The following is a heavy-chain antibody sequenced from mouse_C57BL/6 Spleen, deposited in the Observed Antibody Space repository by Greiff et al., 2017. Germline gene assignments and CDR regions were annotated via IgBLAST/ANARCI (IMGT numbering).Heavy chain of an antibody. V-gene: IGHV1-72*01. CDR2: IDPNSGGT. Sequence: QVQLQQSGAELVKPGASVKLSCKASGYTFTSYWMHWVKQRPGRGLEWIGRIDPNSGGTKYNEKFKSKATLTVDKPSSTAYMQLSSLTSEDSAVYYCARERSTAQAYYYAMDYGGQGTSVTVAS. J-gene: IGHJ4*01. CDR3: ARERSTAQAYYYAMDY. D-gene: IGHD3-2*02. CDR1: GYTFTSYW.